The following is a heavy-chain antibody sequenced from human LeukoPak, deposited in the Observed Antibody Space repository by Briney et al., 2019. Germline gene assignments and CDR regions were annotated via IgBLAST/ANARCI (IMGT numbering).Heavy chain of an antibody. Sequence: GGSLRLSCAASGFTFSSYEMNWVRQAPGKGLEWVSYISSSGSTIYYADSVKGRFTISRDNAKNSLFLQMNSLRAEDTAVYYCATDVSGGIGWFYWGQGILVTVSS. D-gene: IGHD6-19*01. CDR2: ISSSGSTI. CDR3: ATDVSGGIGWFY. J-gene: IGHJ4*02. V-gene: IGHV3-48*03. CDR1: GFTFSSYE.